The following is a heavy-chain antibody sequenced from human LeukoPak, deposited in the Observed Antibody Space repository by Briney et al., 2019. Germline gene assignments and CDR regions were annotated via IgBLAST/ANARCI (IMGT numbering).Heavy chain of an antibody. CDR3: ARSPYLRTYGYGPWELPVSYFDY. CDR2: INSDGSRT. D-gene: IGHD1-26*01. V-gene: IGHV3-74*01. CDR1: GFTFSSYW. Sequence: GGSLRLSCAASGFTFSSYWMHWVRQAPGKGLVWVSRINSDGSRTTYADSVKGRFTISRDNAKNSLYLQMNSLRAEDTAVYYCARSPYLRTYGYGPWELPVSYFDYWGQGTLVTVSS. J-gene: IGHJ4*02.